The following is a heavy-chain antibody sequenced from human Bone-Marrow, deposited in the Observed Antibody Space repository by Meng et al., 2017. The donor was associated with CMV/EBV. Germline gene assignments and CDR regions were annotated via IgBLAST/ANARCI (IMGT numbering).Heavy chain of an antibody. J-gene: IGHJ5*02. CDR1: GYTFTGYY. CDR2: INPNSGGT. V-gene: IGHV1-2*02. D-gene: IGHD3-10*01. Sequence: ASVKVSCKASGYTFTGYYMHWVRQAPGQGLEWMGWINPNSGGTNYAQKFQGRVTMTRDTSISTAYMELSRLRSDDTAVYYCARSFESVGSGSSWFDPWGQGTLVTVSS. CDR3: ARSFESVGSGSSWFDP.